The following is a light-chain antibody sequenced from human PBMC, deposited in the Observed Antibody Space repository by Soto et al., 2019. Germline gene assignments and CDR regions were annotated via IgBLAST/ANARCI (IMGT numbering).Light chain of an antibody. Sequence: DTLLTQSPATLSSSPGARATLSCRASQSVSSDLAWYQHKPGQAPRLLIFDASNRATGTPDRFSGSGSGTDFTLTISRLEPEDFAVYYCQQYGSSPLTFGGGTKVDIK. J-gene: IGKJ4*01. V-gene: IGKV3-20*01. CDR3: QQYGSSPLT. CDR2: DAS. CDR1: QSVSSD.